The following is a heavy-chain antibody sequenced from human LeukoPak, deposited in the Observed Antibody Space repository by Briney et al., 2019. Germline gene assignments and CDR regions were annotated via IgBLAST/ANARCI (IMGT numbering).Heavy chain of an antibody. D-gene: IGHD6-6*01. CDR2: LHYRGST. CDR3: ARESSTSQTNLFDS. J-gene: IGHJ4*02. Sequence: SETLSLTCTVSGDSITSHYWSWIRQPPGKGLEWIGYLHYRGSTNHNSSLKSRMTISLDTSRNQFPLRLSSVTAADTAIYFCARESSTSQTNLFDSWGQGTLVTVSS. CDR1: GDSITSHY. V-gene: IGHV4-59*11.